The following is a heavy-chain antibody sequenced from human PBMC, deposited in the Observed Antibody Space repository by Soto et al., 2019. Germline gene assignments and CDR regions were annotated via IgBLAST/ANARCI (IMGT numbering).Heavy chain of an antibody. Sequence: QVQLVQSGAEVKKPGSSVKVSCKASGATFSSYTISWVRQAPGQGLEWMGRIIPILGIANYAQKFQGRVTITADKSTSTAYMELSSLRSEDTAVYYCARDRGFGEVDYWGQGTLVTVSS. V-gene: IGHV1-69*08. J-gene: IGHJ4*02. CDR2: IIPILGIA. CDR1: GATFSSYT. D-gene: IGHD3-10*01. CDR3: ARDRGFGEVDY.